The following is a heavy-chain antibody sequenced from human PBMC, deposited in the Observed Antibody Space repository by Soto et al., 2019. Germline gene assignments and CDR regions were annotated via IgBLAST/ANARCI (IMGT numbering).Heavy chain of an antibody. Sequence: QVQLVQSGAEVKRPGASVKVSCRASGYIFTKFPIHWVRQAPGQRLEWMGWINPANGDTGYSQSFQGRVTISKDTSANTAYMELNSLESGETAVYYCARKDDYAAGTDYFENWGQGTLITVSS. V-gene: IGHV1-3*01. J-gene: IGHJ4*02. CDR1: GYIFTKFP. CDR2: INPANGDT. D-gene: IGHD3-10*01. CDR3: ARKDDYAAGTDYFEN.